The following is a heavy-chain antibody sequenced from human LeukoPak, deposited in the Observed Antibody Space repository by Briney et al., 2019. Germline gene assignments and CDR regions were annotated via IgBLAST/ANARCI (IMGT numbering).Heavy chain of an antibody. D-gene: IGHD5-12*01. CDR1: GFTFSGSA. CDR2: IRSKANSYAT. V-gene: IGHV3-73*01. CDR3: TRVRSGYDSDY. Sequence: GGTLRLSCAASGFTFSGSAMHWVRQASGKGLEWVGRIRSKANSYATAYAASVKGRFTISRDDSKNTAYLQMNSLKTEDTAVYYCTRVRSGYDSDYWGQGTLVTVSS. J-gene: IGHJ4*02.